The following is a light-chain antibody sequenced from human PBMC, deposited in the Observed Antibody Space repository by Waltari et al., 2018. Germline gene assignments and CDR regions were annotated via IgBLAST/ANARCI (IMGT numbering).Light chain of an antibody. CDR2: EVT. CDR1: SSDAGGYNH. Sequence: QSALTQPASVSGSPGPSITIPPTGTSSDAGGYNHFSWYQQQPGKAPKLLILEVTNRPSGISNRFSGSKSGNTASLTISGLQAEDEGEYYCSSFTTIGTLVVFGGGTKVTVL. V-gene: IGLV2-14*01. J-gene: IGLJ2*01. CDR3: SSFTTIGTLVV.